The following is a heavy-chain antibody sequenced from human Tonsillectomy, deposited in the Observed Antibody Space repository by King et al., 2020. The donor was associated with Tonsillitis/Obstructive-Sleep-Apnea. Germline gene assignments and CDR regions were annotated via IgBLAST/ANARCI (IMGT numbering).Heavy chain of an antibody. V-gene: IGHV3-21*01. CDR3: ARGGIVIVPSAIGD. CDR1: GFTFSSFS. D-gene: IGHD2-2*02. CDR2: ISSSSSYI. Sequence: VQLVESGGGLVKPGGSLRLSCAASGFTFSSFSMNWVRQAPGKGLEWLSSISSSSSYIYYADSVKGRFTISRDNAKNSLYLQMNSLRAEDTAVYYCARGGIVIVPSAIGDWGQGTLVTVSS. J-gene: IGHJ4*02.